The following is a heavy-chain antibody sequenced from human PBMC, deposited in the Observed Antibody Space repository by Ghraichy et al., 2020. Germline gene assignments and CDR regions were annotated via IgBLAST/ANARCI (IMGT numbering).Heavy chain of an antibody. CDR3: AREERFLEWLPSGRYAFDI. Sequence: ASVKVSCKASGYTFTSYYMHWVRQAPGQGLEWMGIINPSGGSTSYAQKFQGRVTMTRDTSTSTVYMELSSLRSEDTAVYYCAREERFLEWLPSGRYAFDIWGQGTMVTVSS. D-gene: IGHD3-3*01. J-gene: IGHJ3*02. V-gene: IGHV1-46*01. CDR1: GYTFTSYY. CDR2: INPSGGST.